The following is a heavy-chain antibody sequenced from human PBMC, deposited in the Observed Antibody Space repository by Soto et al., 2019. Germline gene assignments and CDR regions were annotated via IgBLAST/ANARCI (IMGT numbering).Heavy chain of an antibody. CDR2: ISAYNGNT. Sequence: QVQLVQSGAEVKKPGASVKVSCKASGYTFTSYAISWVRQAPGQGLEWMGWISAYNGNTNYAQKLQGRVTRTTDASTSPAYMELRSLRADATAVYYCARDLIRGDIWGQGTMVPVSS. CDR1: GYTFTSYA. D-gene: IGHD2-21*01. J-gene: IGHJ3*02. CDR3: ARDLIRGDI. V-gene: IGHV1-18*01.